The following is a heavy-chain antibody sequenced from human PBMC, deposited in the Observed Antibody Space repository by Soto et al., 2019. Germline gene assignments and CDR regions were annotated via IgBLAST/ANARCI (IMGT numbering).Heavy chain of an antibody. CDR3: ARMTSSLSPGR. D-gene: IGHD2-2*01. CDR2: IRSSGSPT. CDR1: GFAFSNYS. J-gene: IGHJ4*02. Sequence: GGSLRLSCVASGFAFSNYSMNWVRQAPGKGLEWVSYIRSSGSPTYYAGSVKGRFTISRDNAKKSLYLQMNSLRAEDTAVYFCARMTSSLSPGRRAQRTLDTVSS. V-gene: IGHV3-48*01.